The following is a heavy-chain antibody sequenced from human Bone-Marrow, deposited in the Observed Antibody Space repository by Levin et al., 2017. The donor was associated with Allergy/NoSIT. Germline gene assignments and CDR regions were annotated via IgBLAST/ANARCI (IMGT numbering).Heavy chain of an antibody. D-gene: IGHD2-8*01. CDR1: GFTFSSYG. Sequence: GGSLRLSCAASGFTFSSYGMHWVRQAPGKGLEWVAVISYDGSNKYYADSVKGRFTISRDNSKNTLYLQMNSLRAEDTAVYYCAKDIGGYCTNGVCRPENNWFDPWGQGTLVTVSS. CDR3: AKDIGGYCTNGVCRPENNWFDP. V-gene: IGHV3-30*18. CDR2: ISYDGSNK. J-gene: IGHJ5*02.